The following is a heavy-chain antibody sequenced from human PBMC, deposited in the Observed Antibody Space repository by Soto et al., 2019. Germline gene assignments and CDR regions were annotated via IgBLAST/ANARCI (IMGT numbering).Heavy chain of an antibody. CDR1: GGSFSGYY. CDR3: ARAIVVVPAAMFPFDY. CDR2: INHSGST. D-gene: IGHD2-2*01. Sequence: SETLSLTCAVYGGSFSGYYWSWIRQPPGKGLEWIGEINHSGSTNYNPSLKSRVTISVDTSKNQFSLKLSSVTAADTAVYYCARAIVVVPAAMFPFDYWGQGTLVTVSS. V-gene: IGHV4-34*01. J-gene: IGHJ4*02.